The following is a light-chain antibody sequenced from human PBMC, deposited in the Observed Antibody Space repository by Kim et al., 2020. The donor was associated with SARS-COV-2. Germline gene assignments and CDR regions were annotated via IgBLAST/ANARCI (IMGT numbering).Light chain of an antibody. V-gene: IGLV2-14*03. CDR2: DVT. J-gene: IGLJ1*01. CDR1: SDNIGYYPY. CDR3: SSYARSNILV. Sequence: GQSIPFSCTGTSDNIGYYPYVSWYQQHPGKAPKLIIYDVTKRPSGVSSRFSGSKSGNTASLTISGLQTEDEADYYCSSYARSNILVFGAGTKVTVL.